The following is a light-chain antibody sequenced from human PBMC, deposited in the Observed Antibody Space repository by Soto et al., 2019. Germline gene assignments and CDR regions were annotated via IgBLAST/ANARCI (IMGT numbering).Light chain of an antibody. J-gene: IGLJ1*01. CDR3: TSYRPTTTHLYV. CDR2: EVS. V-gene: IGLV2-14*01. Sequence: QSALTQPASVSGSPGQSITISCTGTSSDIGGYNFVSWYPHHPGRAPKLMIYEVSNRPSGVSNRFSGSKSGDTASLTISGLQAEEEADYYCTSYRPTTTHLYVFGTGTKLTVL. CDR1: SSDIGGYNF.